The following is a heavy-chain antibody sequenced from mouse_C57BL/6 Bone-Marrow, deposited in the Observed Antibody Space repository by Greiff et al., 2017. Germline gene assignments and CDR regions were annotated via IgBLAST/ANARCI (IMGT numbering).Heavy chain of an antibody. Sequence: VQLKESGGDLVKPGGSLKLSCAASGFTFSSYGMSWVRQTPDKRLEWVATISSGGSYTYYPDSVKGKFTFTRDNAKNTLYLQMSSLKSEDTAMYYCARHGFCVGNFDYWGQGTTLTVSS. J-gene: IGHJ2*01. D-gene: IGHD2-2*01. CDR3: ARHGFCVGNFDY. CDR2: ISSGGSYT. CDR1: GFTFSSYG. V-gene: IGHV5-6*01.